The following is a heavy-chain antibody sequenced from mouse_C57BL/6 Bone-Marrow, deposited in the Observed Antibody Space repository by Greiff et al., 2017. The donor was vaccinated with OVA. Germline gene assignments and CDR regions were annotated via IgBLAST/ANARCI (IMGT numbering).Heavy chain of an antibody. CDR2: INPNNGGT. D-gene: IGHD3-2*02. Sequence: EVQLQQSGPELVKPGASVKISCKASGYTFTDYYMNWVKQSHGKSLEWIGDINPNNGGTSYNQKFKGKATLTVDKSSSTAYMELRSLTSEDSAVYYCARGVQLRLPSYYAMDYWGQGTSVTVSS. J-gene: IGHJ4*01. CDR1: GYTFTDYY. CDR3: ARGVQLRLPSYYAMDY. V-gene: IGHV1-26*01.